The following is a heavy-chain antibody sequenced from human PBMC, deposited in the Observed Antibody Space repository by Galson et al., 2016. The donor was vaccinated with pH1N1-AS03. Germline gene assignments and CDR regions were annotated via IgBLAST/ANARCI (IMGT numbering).Heavy chain of an antibody. J-gene: IGHJ4*02. Sequence: SLRLSCAASGFTFRDYGFHWVRQAPGKGLEWVAVIWYDGSNKNYVDSVKGRFIVSRDNSNDTLYLQMNSLRAEDTAVCYCARDRPNYNVYLDHWGQGILVTVSS. D-gene: IGHD5-24*01. CDR1: GFTFRDYG. V-gene: IGHV3-33*01. CDR3: ARDRPNYNVYLDH. CDR2: IWYDGSNK.